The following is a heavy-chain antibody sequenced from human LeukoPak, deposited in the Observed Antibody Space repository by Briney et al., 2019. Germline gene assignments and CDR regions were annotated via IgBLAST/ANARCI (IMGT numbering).Heavy chain of an antibody. CDR2: ISPNSGGT. CDR1: GYTFTGYY. CDR3: ASTPLYYDILTGYYTATFDP. D-gene: IGHD3-9*01. J-gene: IGHJ5*02. V-gene: IGHV1-2*06. Sequence: EASVKVSCKASGYTFTGYYMHWVRQAPGQGLEWMGRISPNSGGTNYAQKFQGRVTMTRDTSISTAYMELSRLRSDDTAVYYCASTPLYYDILTGYYTATFDPWGQGTLVTVSS.